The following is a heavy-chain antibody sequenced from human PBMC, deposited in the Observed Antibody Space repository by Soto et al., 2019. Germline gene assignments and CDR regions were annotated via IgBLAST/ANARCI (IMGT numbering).Heavy chain of an antibody. V-gene: IGHV3-30*18. Sequence: GGSLRLSCAASGFTFSSYGMHWVRQTPGKGLEWVAVISYDGSNKYYADSVKGRFTISRDNSKNTLYLQMNSLRAEDTAVYYCAKDPRWGYDYVWGTSPNWGQGTMVTVSS. CDR2: ISYDGSNK. D-gene: IGHD3-16*01. CDR3: AKDPRWGYDYVWGTSPN. CDR1: GFTFSSYG. J-gene: IGHJ3*01.